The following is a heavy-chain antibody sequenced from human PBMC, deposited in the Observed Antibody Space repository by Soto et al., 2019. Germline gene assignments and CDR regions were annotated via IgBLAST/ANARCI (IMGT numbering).Heavy chain of an antibody. J-gene: IGHJ4*02. Sequence: PGGSLRLSCAASGSTFSSYAMSWVRQAPGKGLEWVSVISGSGGLTDYADSVKGRFTISRDNSKNTLYLQMNSLRAEDTAVYYCAKYYGSGAYYGSRYFDYWGQGALVTVSS. V-gene: IGHV3-23*01. CDR2: ISGSGGLT. CDR1: GSTFSSYA. D-gene: IGHD3-10*01. CDR3: AKYYGSGAYYGSRYFDY.